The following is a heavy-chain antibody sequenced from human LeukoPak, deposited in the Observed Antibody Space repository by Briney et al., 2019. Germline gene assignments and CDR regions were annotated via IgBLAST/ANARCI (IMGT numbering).Heavy chain of an antibody. D-gene: IGHD3-22*01. J-gene: IGHJ3*02. CDR1: GFTFSSYS. CDR3: ARDWPYYYDSSGYYSGAFDI. CDR2: ISSSSGYI. V-gene: IGHV3-21*01. Sequence: KPGGSLRLSCAASGFTFSSYSMNWVRQAPGKGLEWVSSISSSSGYIYYADSVKGRFTISRDNAKNSLYLQMNSLRAEDTAVYYCARDWPYYYDSSGYYSGAFDIWGQGTMVTVSS.